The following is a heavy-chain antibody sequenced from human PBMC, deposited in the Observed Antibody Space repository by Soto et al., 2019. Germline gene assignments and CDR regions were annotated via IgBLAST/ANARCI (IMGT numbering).Heavy chain of an antibody. CDR2: ISAYNGNT. V-gene: IGHV1-18*01. D-gene: IGHD3-22*01. Sequence: QVQLVQSGAEVKKPGASVKVSCKASGYTITSYGISWVRQAPGQGLEWMGWISAYNGNTNYAQKLQGRVTMTTDTSTSTAYMELRSLRSDDTAVYYCAREAYYYDSSGYWVFDYWGQGTLVTVSS. CDR3: AREAYYYDSSGYWVFDY. J-gene: IGHJ4*02. CDR1: GYTITSYG.